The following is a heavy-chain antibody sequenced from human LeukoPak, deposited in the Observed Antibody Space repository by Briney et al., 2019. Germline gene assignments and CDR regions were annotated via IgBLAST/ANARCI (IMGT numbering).Heavy chain of an antibody. CDR1: GYTFINYG. D-gene: IGHD1-26*01. Sequence: ASVKVSCKASGYTFINYGISGVRQAPGQGLEWMGWISPYTGNTNYAQRLQGRVTLTTNSSTATAYMEVRSLRFDDTAVYYCARHVRIVGARTWFDPWGQGTLVTVSS. CDR2: ISPYTGNT. J-gene: IGHJ5*02. CDR3: ARHVRIVGARTWFDP. V-gene: IGHV1-18*01.